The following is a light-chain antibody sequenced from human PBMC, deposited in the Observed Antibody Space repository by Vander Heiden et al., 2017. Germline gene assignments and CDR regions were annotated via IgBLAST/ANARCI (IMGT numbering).Light chain of an antibody. CDR3: QHVNSYPWT. CDR1: QGTSSA. V-gene: IGKV1-13*02. CDR2: DAS. Sequence: AIQLTQSPSSLSASVGDRVTITCRASQGTSSALAWYQQKPGKAPKLLIYDASRLESGVPSRFSGSGSGTDFTLTISSLQPEDFATYYCQHVNSYPWTFGQGTKVEIK. J-gene: IGKJ1*01.